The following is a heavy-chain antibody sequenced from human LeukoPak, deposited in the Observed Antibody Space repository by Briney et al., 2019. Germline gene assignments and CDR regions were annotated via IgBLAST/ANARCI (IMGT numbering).Heavy chain of an antibody. V-gene: IGHV1-69*13. D-gene: IGHD3-3*01. CDR2: IIPIFGTA. CDR3: ARSYDFWSGPMDV. CDR1: GYTFTGYY. Sequence: ASVKVSCKASGYTFTGYYMHWVRQAPGQGLEWMGWIIPIFGTANYAQKFQGRVTITADESTSTAYMELSSLRSEDTAVYYCARSYDFWSGPMDVWGKGTTVTVSS. J-gene: IGHJ6*04.